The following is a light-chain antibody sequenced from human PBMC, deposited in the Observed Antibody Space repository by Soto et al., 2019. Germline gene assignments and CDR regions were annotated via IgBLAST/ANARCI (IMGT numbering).Light chain of an antibody. J-gene: IGKJ4*01. Sequence: EIVLTQYPATLSLSPGERATLSCRASQRVSSYLAWYQQKPGQAPRLLIYDASNRATGIPARFSGSGSGTDFTLTISSLEPEDFAVYYCQQRSNWPLTFGGGTKVDNK. V-gene: IGKV3-11*01. CDR3: QQRSNWPLT. CDR1: QRVSSY. CDR2: DAS.